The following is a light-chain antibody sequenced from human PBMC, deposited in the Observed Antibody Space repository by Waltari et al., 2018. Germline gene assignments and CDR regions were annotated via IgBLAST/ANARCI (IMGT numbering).Light chain of an antibody. CDR3: QQYFSVPLT. CDR2: ATS. CDR1: KDITNA. V-gene: IGKV1-NL1*01. Sequence: CRASKDITNALAWYQHNLGRAPKLLIYATSKLEGGVPARFSGRGSGTTYTLTIDSLQSDDSASYFCQQYFSVPLTFGGGSKIEI. J-gene: IGKJ4*01.